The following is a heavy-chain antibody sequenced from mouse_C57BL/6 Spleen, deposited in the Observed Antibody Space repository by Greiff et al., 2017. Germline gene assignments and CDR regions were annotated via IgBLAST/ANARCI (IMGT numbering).Heavy chain of an antibody. Sequence: VKLVESGAELVKPGASVKLSCKASGYTFTEYTIHWVKQRSGQGLEWIGWFYPGSGSIKYNEKFKDKATLTADKSSSTVYMELSRLTSEDSAVYFCARHEDDDGYYENYAMDYWGQGTSVTVSS. CDR3: ARHEDDDGYYENYAMDY. D-gene: IGHD2-3*01. V-gene: IGHV1-62-2*01. J-gene: IGHJ4*01. CDR1: GYTFTEYT. CDR2: FYPGSGSI.